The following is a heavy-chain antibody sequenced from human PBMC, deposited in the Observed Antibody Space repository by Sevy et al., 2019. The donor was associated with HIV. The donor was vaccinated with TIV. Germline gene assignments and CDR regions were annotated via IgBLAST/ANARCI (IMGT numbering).Heavy chain of an antibody. V-gene: IGHV4-59*11. J-gene: IGHJ4*02. CDR3: ARGGALTYYDTSGFQNYFDS. CDR2: MYDSGSS. CDR1: GGSISGHY. D-gene: IGHD3-22*01. Sequence: SETLSLTCTVSGGSISGHYWGWIRQSPGKGLEWIAYMYDSGSSNYNTSLRSRVTISVDTSKNQISLRMSSVTAAATAVYYCARGGALTYYDTSGFQNYFDSWGPGNLVTVSS.